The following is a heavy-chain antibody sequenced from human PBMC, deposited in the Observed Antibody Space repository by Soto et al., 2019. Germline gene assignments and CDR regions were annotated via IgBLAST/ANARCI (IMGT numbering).Heavy chain of an antibody. CDR1: GFTFSTYG. Sequence: XVPLLLSCPASGFTFSTYGMHRVRQAPGKGLEWVAVIWFDGSNKYYADSVKGRFTISRDNSKNTLYLQMNSLSAEDTAVYYCARVSGSGYYTSYFDYWGQGTLVTVSS. D-gene: IGHD3-3*01. CDR2: IWFDGSNK. CDR3: ARVSGSGYYTSYFDY. J-gene: IGHJ4*02. V-gene: IGHV3-33*01.